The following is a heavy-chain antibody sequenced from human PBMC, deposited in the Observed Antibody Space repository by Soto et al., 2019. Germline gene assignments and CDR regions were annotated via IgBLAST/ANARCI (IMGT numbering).Heavy chain of an antibody. CDR2: ISGSGGST. D-gene: IGHD3-22*01. CDR1: GFTFSSYA. V-gene: IGHV3-23*01. Sequence: SLRLSCAASGFTFSSYAMSWVRQAPGKGLEWVSAISGSGGSTYYADSVKGRFTISRDNSKNTLYLQMNSLRAEDTAVYYCAKGGSMYYYDSSGYYPKNPFDYWGQGTLVTVSS. J-gene: IGHJ4*02. CDR3: AKGGSMYYYDSSGYYPKNPFDY.